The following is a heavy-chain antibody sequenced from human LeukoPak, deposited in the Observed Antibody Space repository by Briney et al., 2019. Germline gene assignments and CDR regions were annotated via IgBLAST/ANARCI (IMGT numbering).Heavy chain of an antibody. D-gene: IGHD3-3*01. CDR2: INWNGGST. J-gene: IGHJ4*02. Sequence: GGSLRLSCAASGFTFDDYGMSWVRQAPGKGLEWVSGINWNGGSTGYAGSVKGRFTISRDNAKNSLYLQMNSLRAEDTALYYCAREPRLEWLSSTGYFDYWGQGTLVTVSS. CDR3: AREPRLEWLSSTGYFDY. CDR1: GFTFDDYG. V-gene: IGHV3-20*04.